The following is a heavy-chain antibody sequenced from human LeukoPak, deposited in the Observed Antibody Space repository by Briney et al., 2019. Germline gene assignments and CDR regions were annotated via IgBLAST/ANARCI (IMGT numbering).Heavy chain of an antibody. V-gene: IGHV4-30-4*01. D-gene: IGHD5-18*01. Sequence: NPSQTLSLTCTVSGGSISSGDYYWRWIPQPPGKGLEWIVYIYYSGSTYYNPSLKSRVTISVDTSKNQFSLKLSSVTAADTAVYYCARVGYSYGYAFDYWGQGTLDTVSS. CDR3: ARVGYSYGYAFDY. CDR2: IYYSGST. CDR1: GGSISSGDYY. J-gene: IGHJ4*02.